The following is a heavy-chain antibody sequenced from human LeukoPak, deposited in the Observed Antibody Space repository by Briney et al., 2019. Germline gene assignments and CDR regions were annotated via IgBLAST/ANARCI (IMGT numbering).Heavy chain of an antibody. CDR2: IYTSGNT. CDR3: ARDLATNGVWFDP. V-gene: IGHV4-61*02. Sequence: SQTLSLTCTVSGGSISSGSYYWSWIRQPAGKGLEWIGRIYTSGNTNYNPSLKSRVTISVDTSKNQFSLKLSPVTAADTAVYYCARDLATNGVWFDPWGQGTLVTVSS. CDR1: GGSISSGSYY. J-gene: IGHJ5*02. D-gene: IGHD2-8*01.